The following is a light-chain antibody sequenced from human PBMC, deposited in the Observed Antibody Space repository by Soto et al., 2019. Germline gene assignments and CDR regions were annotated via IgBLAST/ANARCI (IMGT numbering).Light chain of an antibody. Sequence: EIVMTQSPATLSLSPGERASLSCRASQSIGTNLAWYQQKPGQAPRLLIYPASTRATGIPARFSGSGSGTEFTLTIGSLQSEDFAVYWCQQFNNWPLTFGQGTKVEIK. J-gene: IGKJ1*01. V-gene: IGKV3-15*01. CDR1: QSIGTN. CDR3: QQFNNWPLT. CDR2: PAS.